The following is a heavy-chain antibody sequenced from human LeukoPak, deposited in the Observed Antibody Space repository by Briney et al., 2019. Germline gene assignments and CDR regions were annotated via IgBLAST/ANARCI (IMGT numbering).Heavy chain of an antibody. V-gene: IGHV1-46*01. CDR1: GYTFTSNY. Sequence: ASVKVSCKASGYTFTSNYIHWVRQTPGQGLEWMGMIYPRDGSTSYAQKFQGRVTVTRNTSTSTVHMELSGLRSEDTAVYYCARDQEGFDYWGQGTLVTVSS. CDR2: IYPRDGST. J-gene: IGHJ4*02. CDR3: ARDQEGFDY.